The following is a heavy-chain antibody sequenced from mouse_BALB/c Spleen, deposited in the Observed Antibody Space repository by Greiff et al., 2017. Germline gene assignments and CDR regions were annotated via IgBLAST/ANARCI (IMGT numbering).Heavy chain of an antibody. D-gene: IGHD2-3*01. CDR1: GFTFSSYT. Sequence: EVQGVESGGGLVKPGGSLKLSCAASGFTFSSYTMSWVRQTPEKRLEWVATISSGGSYTYYPDSVKGRFTISRDNAKNTLYLQMSSLKSEDTAMYYCTRDGYYVPYYFDYWGQGTTLTVSS. J-gene: IGHJ2*01. CDR2: ISSGGSYT. V-gene: IGHV5-6-4*01. CDR3: TRDGYYVPYYFDY.